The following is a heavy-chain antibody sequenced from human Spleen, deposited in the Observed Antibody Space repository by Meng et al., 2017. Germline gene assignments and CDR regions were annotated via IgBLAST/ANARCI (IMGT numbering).Heavy chain of an antibody. CDR3: AREVRGDYALNWFDP. J-gene: IGHJ5*02. V-gene: IGHV4-38-2*02. Sequence: SETLSLTCTVSSYSITSGYYWGWIRQPPGKGLEWIGSIYHTGTTYYNPSLKSRVTISVDTSKNQFSLKLSSVTAADTAVYYCAREVRGDYALNWFDPWGQGTLVTVSS. D-gene: IGHD4-17*01. CDR1: SYSITSGYY. CDR2: IYHTGTT.